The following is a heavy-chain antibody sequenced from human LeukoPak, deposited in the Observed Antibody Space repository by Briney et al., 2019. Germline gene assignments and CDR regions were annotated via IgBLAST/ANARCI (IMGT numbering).Heavy chain of an antibody. D-gene: IGHD1-1*01. CDR1: GYPFTGYY. V-gene: IGHV1-18*04. J-gene: IGHJ4*02. CDR2: INPNNGNT. Sequence: GASVKVSCKASGYPFTGYYMHWVRQAPGQGLEWMGWINPNNGNTNYAQKLQGRVTMTTDTSTSTAYMELRSLRSDDTAVYYCARAPNWKHFDYWGQGTLVTVSS. CDR3: ARAPNWKHFDY.